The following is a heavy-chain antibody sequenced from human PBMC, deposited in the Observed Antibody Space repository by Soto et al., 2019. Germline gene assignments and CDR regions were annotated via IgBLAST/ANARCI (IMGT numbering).Heavy chain of an antibody. CDR3: ARATLNYDTLTGYYIGPHFDY. V-gene: IGHV4-59*01. CDR2: IYYSGST. Sequence: PSETLSLTCTVSGGSISSYYWSWIRQPPGKGLEWIGYIYYSGSTNYNPSLKSRVTISVDTSKNQFSLKLSSVTAADTAVYYCARATLNYDTLTGYYIGPHFDYWGQGTLVTVSS. J-gene: IGHJ4*02. CDR1: GGSISSYY. D-gene: IGHD3-9*01.